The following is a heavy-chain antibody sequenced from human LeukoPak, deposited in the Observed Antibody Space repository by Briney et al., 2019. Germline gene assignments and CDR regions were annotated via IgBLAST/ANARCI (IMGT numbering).Heavy chain of an antibody. CDR3: ARVSLWFGVSDAFDI. CDR2: INHSGST. Sequence: KPSETLSLTCTVSGGSIRSSYYYWGWIRQPPGKGLEWIGEINHSGSTNYNPSLKSRVTISVDTSKNQFSLKLSSVTAADTAVYYCARVSLWFGVSDAFDIWGQGTMVTVSS. J-gene: IGHJ3*02. V-gene: IGHV4-39*07. D-gene: IGHD3-10*01. CDR1: GGSIRSSYYY.